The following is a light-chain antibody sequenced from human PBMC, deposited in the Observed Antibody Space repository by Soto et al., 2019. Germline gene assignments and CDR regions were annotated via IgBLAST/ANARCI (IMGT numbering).Light chain of an antibody. CDR3: QQRSNWL. CDR2: DAS. J-gene: IGKJ3*01. CDR1: QGVSKY. Sequence: VLTQSPATLSFSPGERATLSCSASQGVSKYLACYQQKPGQSPRLLIYDASNRATGIPARFSGSGSGTDFTLTISSLAPEDFAVYYCQQRSNWLFGPGTKVDI. V-gene: IGKV3-11*01.